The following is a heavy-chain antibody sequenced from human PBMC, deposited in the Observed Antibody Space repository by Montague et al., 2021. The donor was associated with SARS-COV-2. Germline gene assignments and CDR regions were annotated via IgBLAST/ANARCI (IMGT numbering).Heavy chain of an antibody. CDR3: AKDGYGDYGHDFDF. D-gene: IGHD4-17*01. CDR1: GFTFSRYE. J-gene: IGHJ4*02. V-gene: IGHV3-48*03. CDR2: ISSGGDTI. Sequence: SLRLSCVASGFTFSRYEIHWVRQAPGKGLEWISYISSGGDTIYYTDSVKGRFTVSRDNAKNSLYLQMNSLRAEDTAVYYCAKDGYGDYGHDFDFWGQGTLVTVS.